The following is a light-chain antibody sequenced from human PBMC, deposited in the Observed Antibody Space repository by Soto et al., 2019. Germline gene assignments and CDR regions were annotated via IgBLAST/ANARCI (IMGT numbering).Light chain of an antibody. CDR1: QTISSW. CDR2: KAS. Sequence: DIQMTQSPSTLSGSVGDRVTITCRASQTISSWLDWYQQKPGKAPKLLIYKASTLTSGVPSRFSGSGSGTEFTITISSLQPDDFATYYCQHYNSYSEAFGQGTKVELK. CDR3: QHYNSYSEA. J-gene: IGKJ1*01. V-gene: IGKV1-5*03.